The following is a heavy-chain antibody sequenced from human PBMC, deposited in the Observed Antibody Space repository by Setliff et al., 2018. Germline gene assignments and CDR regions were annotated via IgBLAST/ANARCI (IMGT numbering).Heavy chain of an antibody. Sequence: PGGSLRLSCAASGFTFSSYSMNWVRQAPGKGLEWVSSISGSSSYIYYADSVKGRFTISRDNAKNSLYLQMNSLRAEDPAVYYCARGFGWGAFDIWGQGTMVTVS. D-gene: IGHD3-10*01. J-gene: IGHJ3*02. CDR3: ARGFGWGAFDI. CDR1: GFTFSSYS. V-gene: IGHV3-21*01. CDR2: ISGSSSYI.